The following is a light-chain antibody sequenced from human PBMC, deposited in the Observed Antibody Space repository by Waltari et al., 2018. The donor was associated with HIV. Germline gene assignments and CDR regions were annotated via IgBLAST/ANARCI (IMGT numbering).Light chain of an antibody. J-gene: IGLJ3*02. CDR2: SNN. Sequence: QSVLTPPHSASGPAGQRVTSSCSGSRSNVARKPANGYQQLPGTAPKLLIYSNNQRPSGIPDRFSGSKSGTSASLAISGLQSEDEADYYCAAWDDNMNGWVFGGGTKLTVL. V-gene: IGLV1-44*01. CDR3: AAWDDNMNGWV. CDR1: RSNVARKP.